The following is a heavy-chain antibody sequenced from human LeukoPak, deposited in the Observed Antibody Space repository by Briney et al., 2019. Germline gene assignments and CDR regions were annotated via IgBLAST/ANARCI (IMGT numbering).Heavy chain of an antibody. CDR3: ARVEEGYGSGRRENYYYYYMDV. J-gene: IGHJ6*03. CDR1: GYSISSGYY. V-gene: IGHV4-38-2*02. D-gene: IGHD3-10*01. CDR2: IYHSGLI. Sequence: PSETLSLTCNVSGYSISSGYYWGWIRQPPGKGLEWIANIYHSGLIYYNPSLKSRITISMDTSKNQFSLKLSSVTAADTAVYYCARVEEGYGSGRRENYYYYYMDVWGKGTTVTISS.